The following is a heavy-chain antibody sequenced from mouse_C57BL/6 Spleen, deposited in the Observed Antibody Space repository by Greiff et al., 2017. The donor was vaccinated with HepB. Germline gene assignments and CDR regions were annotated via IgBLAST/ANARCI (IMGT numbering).Heavy chain of an antibody. D-gene: IGHD2-1*01. V-gene: IGHV1-85*01. CDR1: GYTFTSYD. J-gene: IGHJ2*01. Sequence: VQLQQSGPELVKPGASVKLSCKASGYTFTSYDINWVKQRPGPGLEWIGWIYPRDGSTKYNEKFKGKATLTVDTSSSTAYMELHSLSSEDAAVFFCARGRTMVLEAYFDYWGQSTTLTVSS. CDR3: ARGRTMVLEAYFDY. CDR2: IYPRDGST.